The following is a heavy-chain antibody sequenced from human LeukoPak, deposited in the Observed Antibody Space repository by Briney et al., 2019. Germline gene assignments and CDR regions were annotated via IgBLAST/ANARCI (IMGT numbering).Heavy chain of an antibody. D-gene: IGHD1-26*01. V-gene: IGHV3-48*02. J-gene: IGHJ3*02. CDR2: SRNSQNI. Sequence: PGGSLRLSCAASGFAFSSYPMNWVRQAPGKGLEWVSYSRNSQNIYYAASVEGRFTVSRDNARNSLYPQMNRLRDEDTAVYYCARDSAYAFDIWGQGTKVTVSS. CDR1: GFAFSSYP. CDR3: ARDSAYAFDI.